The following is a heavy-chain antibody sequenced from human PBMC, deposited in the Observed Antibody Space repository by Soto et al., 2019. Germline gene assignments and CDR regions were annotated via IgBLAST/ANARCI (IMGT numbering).Heavy chain of an antibody. CDR2: ISAYNGNT. CDR3: ARAGLSFSVPNFDY. CDR1: GYTFTRYG. Sequence: ASVNVSCKGSGYTFTRYGISGVRQAPGQGLEWMGWISAYNGNTNYAQKLQGRVTMTTDTSTSTAYMELRSLRSDDTAVYYCARAGLSFSVPNFDYWGQGTLVTVSS. D-gene: IGHD3-16*02. V-gene: IGHV1-18*01. J-gene: IGHJ4*02.